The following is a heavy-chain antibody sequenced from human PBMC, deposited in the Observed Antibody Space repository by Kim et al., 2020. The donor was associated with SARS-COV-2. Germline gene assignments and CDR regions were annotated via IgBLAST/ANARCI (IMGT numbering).Heavy chain of an antibody. V-gene: IGHV5-51*01. Sequence: YSPSFQGQVTISADKSISTAYLQWSSLKASDTAMYYCARLSGYGSNWFDPWGQGTLVTVSS. CDR3: ARLSGYGSNWFDP. J-gene: IGHJ5*02. D-gene: IGHD5-12*01.